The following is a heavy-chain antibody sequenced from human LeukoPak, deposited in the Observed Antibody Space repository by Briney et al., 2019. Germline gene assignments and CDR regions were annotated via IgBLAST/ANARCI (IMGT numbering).Heavy chain of an antibody. D-gene: IGHD2-15*01. J-gene: IGHJ6*03. CDR2: IHASAST. CDR1: GASISNYF. Sequence: PSETLSLTCSVSGASISNYFWSWLRQPAGKGLEWIGRIHASASTEYNPSLKSRVTMSVDTSKNQLSLKLTSVTAADTAVYYCARDEVQVVPATLHYSYYMDVWGIGTTVTVSS. V-gene: IGHV4-4*07. CDR3: ARDEVQVVPATLHYSYYMDV.